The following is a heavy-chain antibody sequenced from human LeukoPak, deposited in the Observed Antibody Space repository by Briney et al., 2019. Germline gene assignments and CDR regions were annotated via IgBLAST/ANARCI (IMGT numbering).Heavy chain of an antibody. J-gene: IGHJ3*02. Sequence: GGSLRLSCAASGNYWMHWVRQPPGKGLVWVSRIYVDGRTTNYADSVKGRFIISRDISKNTLYLQMNSLRAEDSALYYCARGGRGSAAVVAPRSFDIWGQGTMVTVSS. CDR2: IYVDGRTT. V-gene: IGHV3-74*01. CDR1: GNYW. CDR3: ARGGRGSAAVVAPRSFDI. D-gene: IGHD3-22*01.